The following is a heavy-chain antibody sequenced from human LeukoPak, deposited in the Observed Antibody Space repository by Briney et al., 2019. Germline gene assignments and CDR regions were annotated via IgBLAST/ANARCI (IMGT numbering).Heavy chain of an antibody. J-gene: IGHJ5*02. CDR3: ASGSDFSPTRFDP. Sequence: SETLSLTCTVSGGSISSYYWSWIRQPPGKGLEWIGEINHSGSTNYNPSLESRVTISVDTSKNQFSLKLSSVTAADTAVYYCASGSDFSPTRFDPWGQGTLVTVSS. D-gene: IGHD2/OR15-2a*01. CDR2: INHSGST. V-gene: IGHV4-34*01. CDR1: GGSISSYY.